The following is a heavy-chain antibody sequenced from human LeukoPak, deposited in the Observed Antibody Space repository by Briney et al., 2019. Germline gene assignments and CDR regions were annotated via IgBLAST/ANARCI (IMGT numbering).Heavy chain of an antibody. J-gene: IGHJ5*02. CDR1: GFTFDDYA. Sequence: PGGSLRLSCAASGFTFDDYAMHWVRQAPGKGLEWVSGISWNSGSIGYADSVKGRFTIPRDNAKNSLYLQMDSLRAEDTALYYCAKEGYSYGSNWFDPWGQGTLVTVSS. D-gene: IGHD5-18*01. V-gene: IGHV3-9*01. CDR2: ISWNSGSI. CDR3: AKEGYSYGSNWFDP.